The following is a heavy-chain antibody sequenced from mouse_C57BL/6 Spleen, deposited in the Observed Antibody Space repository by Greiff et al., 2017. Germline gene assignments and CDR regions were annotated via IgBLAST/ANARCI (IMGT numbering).Heavy chain of an antibody. D-gene: IGHD1-1*01. CDR3: ARGDYGRSYGY. Sequence: VQLQQPGAELVKPGASVKLSCKASGYTFTSYWMHWVKQRPGQGLEWIGMIHPNSGSTNYNENIKSKATLTVDKSYSTAYMQLNSLSSEEAAVYYCARGDYGRSYGYWGQGTTLTVSA. V-gene: IGHV1-64*01. CDR2: IHPNSGST. CDR1: GYTFTSYW. J-gene: IGHJ2*01.